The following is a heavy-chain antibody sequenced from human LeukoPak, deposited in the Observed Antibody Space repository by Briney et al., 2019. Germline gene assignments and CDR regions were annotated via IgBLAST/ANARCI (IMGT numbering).Heavy chain of an antibody. CDR3: ARVCNGDCNAFDI. CDR2: IYLSGDT. D-gene: IGHD2-21*02. CDR1: GFTFSTYE. J-gene: IGHJ3*02. V-gene: IGHV3-13*04. Sequence: GGSLRLSCAASGFTFSTYEMHWARHAAGEGLEWVSAIYLSGDTYYLDSVKGRFTISRENAKNSLYLQMNSLTVGDTAVYYCARVCNGDCNAFDIWGQGTVLTVSS.